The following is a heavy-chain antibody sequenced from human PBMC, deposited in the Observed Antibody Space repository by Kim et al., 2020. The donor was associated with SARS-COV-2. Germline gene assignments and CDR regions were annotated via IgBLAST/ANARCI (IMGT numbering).Heavy chain of an antibody. CDR1: GFTFSGSA. V-gene: IGHV3-73*01. CDR3: TITYYYDSSGYTHAFDI. CDR2: IRSKANSYAT. Sequence: GGSLRLSCAASGFTFSGSAMHWVRQASGKGLEWVGRIRSKANSYATAYAASVKGRFTISRDDSKNTAYLQMNSLKTEDTAVYYCTITYYYDSSGYTHAFDIWGQGTMVTVSS. J-gene: IGHJ3*02. D-gene: IGHD3-22*01.